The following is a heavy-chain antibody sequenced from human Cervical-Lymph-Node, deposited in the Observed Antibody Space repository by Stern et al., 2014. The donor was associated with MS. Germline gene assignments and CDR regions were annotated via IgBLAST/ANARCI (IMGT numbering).Heavy chain of an antibody. D-gene: IGHD6-13*01. CDR3: SRHLPYSSSWYNWFDP. V-gene: IGHV4-39*01. Sequence: QVQLQESGPGLVKPSETLSLTCAVSGGSVSDSRYYWGWIRQPPGKGLKWIGSVSYTGSTYNNPSLKSRVTIPVAPTKTHSPLQLPSVTAADTALYYCSRHLPYSSSWYNWFDPWGQGTLVTVSS. J-gene: IGHJ5*02. CDR1: GGSVSDSRYY. CDR2: VSYTGST.